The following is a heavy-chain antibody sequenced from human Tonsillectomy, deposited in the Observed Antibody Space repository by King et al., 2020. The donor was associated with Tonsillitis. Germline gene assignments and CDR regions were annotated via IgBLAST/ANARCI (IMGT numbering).Heavy chain of an antibody. Sequence: VQLVESGAEVKKPGASVKVSCKASGYTFTGYYMHWVRQAPGQGLEWMGWMNPNNGDTEYAQTFQGRVTMTRDTSISTAYMELSSLRSDDTAVYYCTRQGGSFDYWGQGTLVTVSS. CDR3: TRQGGSFDY. CDR2: MNPNNGDT. J-gene: IGHJ4*02. CDR1: GYTFTGYY. D-gene: IGHD3-16*01. V-gene: IGHV1-2*02.